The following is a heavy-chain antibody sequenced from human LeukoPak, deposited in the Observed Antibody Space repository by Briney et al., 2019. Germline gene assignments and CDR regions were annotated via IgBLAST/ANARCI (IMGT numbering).Heavy chain of an antibody. CDR3: AKADIVVVVAAIRFDY. V-gene: IGHV3-23*01. Sequence: PGGSLRLSCAASGFTFSSYAMSWVRQAPGKGLEWVSAISGSGGSTYYADSVKGRFTISRDSSKNTLYLQMNSLRAEDTAVYYCAKADIVVVVAAIRFDYWGQGTLVTVSS. CDR2: ISGSGGST. D-gene: IGHD2-15*01. CDR1: GFTFSSYA. J-gene: IGHJ4*02.